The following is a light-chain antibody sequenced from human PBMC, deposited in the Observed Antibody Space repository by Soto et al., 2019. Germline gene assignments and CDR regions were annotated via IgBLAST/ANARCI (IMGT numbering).Light chain of an antibody. CDR1: QSVSSSY. CDR3: QQYGSSPPIT. Sequence: EIVLTQSPGTLSLSPGERATLSCRASQSVSSSYLAWYQQKPGQAPRLRIYGASSRATGLPDRFSGSGSGTDFTLTISRLEPEDFAVYYCQQYGSSPPITFGQGTRLEIK. CDR2: GAS. J-gene: IGKJ5*01. V-gene: IGKV3-20*01.